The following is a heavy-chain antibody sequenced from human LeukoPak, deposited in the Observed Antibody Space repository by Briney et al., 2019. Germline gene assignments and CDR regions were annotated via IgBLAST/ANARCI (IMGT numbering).Heavy chain of an antibody. CDR1: GFTFSSYA. J-gene: IGHJ6*02. CDR2: ISGSGGST. V-gene: IGHV3-23*01. CDR3: ARASTVTSDYYYGMDV. D-gene: IGHD4-17*01. Sequence: GGSLRLSCAASGFTFSSYAMSWVRQAPGKGLEWVSAISGSGGSTYYADSVKGRFTISRDNSKNTLYLQMNSLRAEDTAVYYCARASTVTSDYYYGMDVWGQGTTVTVSS.